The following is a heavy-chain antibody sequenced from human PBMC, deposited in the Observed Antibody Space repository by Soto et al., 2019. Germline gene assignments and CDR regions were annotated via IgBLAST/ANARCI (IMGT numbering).Heavy chain of an antibody. CDR2: IIPIFGTA. CDR3: ARDLYGGKEPGHFWFDP. J-gene: IGHJ5*02. CDR1: GGTFSSYA. V-gene: IGHV1-69*01. Sequence: QVQLVQSGAEVKKPGSSVKVSCKASGGTFSSYAISWVRQAPGQGLEWMGGIIPIFGTANYAQKFQGRVTITADESKSTAYMELSSLRSEDTAVYYCARDLYGGKEPGHFWFDPWGQGTLVTVSS. D-gene: IGHD2-15*01.